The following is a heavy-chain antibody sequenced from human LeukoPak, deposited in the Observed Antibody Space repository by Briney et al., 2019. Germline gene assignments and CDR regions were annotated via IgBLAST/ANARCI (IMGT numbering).Heavy chain of an antibody. J-gene: IGHJ2*01. CDR3: ARADRSRNWNYVSWYFDL. CDR2: IGTAGDT. Sequence: GGSLRLSCAASGFTFSSYDMHWVRQATGKGLEWVSAIGTAGDTYYPGSVKGRFTISRENAKNSLYLQMNSLRAGDTAVYYCARADRSRNWNYVSWYFDLWGRGTLVTVSS. V-gene: IGHV3-13*01. D-gene: IGHD1-7*01. CDR1: GFTFSSYD.